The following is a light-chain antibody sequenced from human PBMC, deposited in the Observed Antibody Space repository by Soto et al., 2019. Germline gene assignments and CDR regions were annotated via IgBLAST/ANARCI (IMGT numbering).Light chain of an antibody. CDR3: QQYNGWPIT. CDR1: QIVGNN. J-gene: IGKJ5*01. Sequence: EIVMTQSPGTLSVSPGERVTLSCRASQIVGNNLAWHQQKPGQAPRLLIYGASTRATGFPARFSGSGSGTEFTLTISSLQSEDFAVYYCQQYNGWPITFGQGTRLEIK. V-gene: IGKV3-15*01. CDR2: GAS.